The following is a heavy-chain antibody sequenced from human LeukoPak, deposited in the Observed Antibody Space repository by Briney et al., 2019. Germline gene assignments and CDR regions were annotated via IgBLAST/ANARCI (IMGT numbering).Heavy chain of an antibody. J-gene: IGHJ4*02. CDR1: GYTFNSYG. D-gene: IGHD6-19*01. CDR3: ARDPAPRWLVIRGVYYFDY. Sequence: ASVKVSCKASGYTFNSYGITWVRQAPGQGLEWMGWISVYKGNTNYAQKFQGRVTMTTDTSTDTAYMELRSLRSDDTAVYYCARDPAPRWLVIRGVYYFDYWGQGTLVTVSS. V-gene: IGHV1-18*01. CDR2: ISVYKGNT.